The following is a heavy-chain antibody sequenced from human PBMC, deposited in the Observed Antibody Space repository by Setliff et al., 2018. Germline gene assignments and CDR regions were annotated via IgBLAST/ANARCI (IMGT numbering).Heavy chain of an antibody. Sequence: ASVKVSCKASGGTFINYAISWVRQAPGQGLEWMGGIIPIFGTANYAQKFQGRVTVTADESTSTAYMELSSLRSEDTAVYYCARGPLHYDFWSGYYTVSWFDSWGQGTLVTVSS. CDR2: IIPIFGTA. D-gene: IGHD3-3*01. V-gene: IGHV1-69*13. J-gene: IGHJ5*01. CDR1: GGTFINYA. CDR3: ARGPLHYDFWSGYYTVSWFDS.